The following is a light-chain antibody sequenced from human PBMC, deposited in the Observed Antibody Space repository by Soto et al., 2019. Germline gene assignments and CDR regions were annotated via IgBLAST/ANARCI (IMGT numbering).Light chain of an antibody. J-gene: IGLJ3*02. CDR2: EGS. V-gene: IGLV2-23*01. CDR3: CSYAGRSTGV. CDR1: SSDVGPYNY. Sequence: QSALTQPASVSGSPGQSITISCTGTSSDVGPYNYVSWYQHHPGKAPKLLIYEGSKRPSGVSHRFSGSKSGNTASLTISGLQAEDEADYYCCSYAGRSTGVFGGGTKLTVL.